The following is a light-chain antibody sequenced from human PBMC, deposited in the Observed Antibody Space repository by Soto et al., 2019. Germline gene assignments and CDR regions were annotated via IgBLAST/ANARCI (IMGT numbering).Light chain of an antibody. Sequence: EIVLTQSPGTLSLSPGERATLSCRASRSVSSSYLAWYQQKPCQAPRPLIYGASSRAIGIPDRFSGSGSGTDLTLTIRRLEPEYFAVYYCQQYGSSPWTFGQGTKVDIK. CDR2: GAS. J-gene: IGKJ1*01. CDR1: RSVSSSY. V-gene: IGKV3-20*01. CDR3: QQYGSSPWT.